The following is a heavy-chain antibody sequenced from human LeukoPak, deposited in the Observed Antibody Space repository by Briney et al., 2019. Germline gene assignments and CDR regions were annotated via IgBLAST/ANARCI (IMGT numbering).Heavy chain of an antibody. D-gene: IGHD3-16*01. J-gene: IGHJ6*02. CDR1: GFSFSNYW. V-gene: IGHV3-74*01. CDR2: VNTDGSIT. CDR3: ARAWGNGMDV. Sequence: GGSLRLSCAASGFSFSNYWMNWVRQAPGKGLVWVSRVNTDGSITSYADSVKGRFTISRDNAKNTLYLQMNTLRAEDTAVYYCARAWGNGMDVRGQGTTITVSS.